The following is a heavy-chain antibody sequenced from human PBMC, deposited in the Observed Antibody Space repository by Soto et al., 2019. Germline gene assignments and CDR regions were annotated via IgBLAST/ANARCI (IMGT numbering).Heavy chain of an antibody. CDR1: GYSFTSYW. CDR3: ARQDTAMAIYYYYGMDV. D-gene: IGHD5-18*01. CDR2: IYPGDSDT. Sequence: GESLKISCKGSGYSFTSYWIGWVRQMPGKGLEWMGIIYPGDSDTRYSPSFQGQVTISADKSISTAYLQWSSLKASDTAMYYCARQDTAMAIYYYYGMDVWGQGTTVTVSS. V-gene: IGHV5-51*01. J-gene: IGHJ6*02.